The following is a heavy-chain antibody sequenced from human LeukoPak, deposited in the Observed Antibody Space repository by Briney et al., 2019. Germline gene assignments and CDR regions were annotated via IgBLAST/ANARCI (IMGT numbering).Heavy chain of an antibody. CDR3: ARQDLYQGDGDNVAAF. D-gene: IGHD5-24*01. V-gene: IGHV4-59*08. Sequence: PSETLSLTCTGSGGSINSYYCRWIWQPPGKRLEWIGYIYYSGSTNYNPSLKSRVTISVDTSKNQFSLKLRSVTAADTAVYYCARQDLYQGDGDNVAAFWAQRTLVTVSS. CDR2: IYYSGST. J-gene: IGHJ4*02. CDR1: GGSINSYY.